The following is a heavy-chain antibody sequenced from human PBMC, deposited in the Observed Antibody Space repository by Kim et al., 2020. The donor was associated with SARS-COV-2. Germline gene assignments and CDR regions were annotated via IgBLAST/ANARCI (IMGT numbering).Heavy chain of an antibody. CDR1: GFSFSTYE. V-gene: IGHV3-48*03. CDR2: ISSRGDTK. CDR3: ARGEYNNGWKC. Sequence: GGSLRLSCAASGFSFSTYEMHWVRQAPGKGPVWASYISSRGDTKNYADSVKGRFTISRDNAKNTLYLQMNSLRAEDTAVYYCARGEYNNGWKCWDDGT. D-gene: IGHD3-10*01. J-gene: IGHJ4*03.